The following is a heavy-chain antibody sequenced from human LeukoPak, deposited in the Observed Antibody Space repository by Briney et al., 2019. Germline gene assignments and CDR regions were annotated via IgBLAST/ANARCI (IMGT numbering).Heavy chain of an antibody. D-gene: IGHD4-17*01. CDR1: GFTFSSYA. V-gene: IGHV3-30*04. J-gene: IGHJ4*02. Sequence: GGSLRLSFAASGFTFSSYAMHWVRQAPGEGLEWVAVISYDGSNKYYADSVKGRFTISRDNSKNTLYLQMNSLRAEDTAVYYCARSYYDYGDFKDDYWGQGTLVTVSS. CDR3: ARSYYDYGDFKDDY. CDR2: ISYDGSNK.